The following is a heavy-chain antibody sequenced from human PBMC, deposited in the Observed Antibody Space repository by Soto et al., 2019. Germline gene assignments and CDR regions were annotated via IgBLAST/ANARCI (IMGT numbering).Heavy chain of an antibody. CDR2: MNPNSGNT. J-gene: IGHJ6*03. CDR3: ARGPGSWYYYYMNV. D-gene: IGHD6-13*01. V-gene: IGHV1-8*01. CDR1: GYTFTSYD. Sequence: QVPLVQSGAEVKKPGASVEVSCKASGYTFTSYDINWVRQATGQGLEWMGWMNPNSGNTGYAQKFQGRVTMTRNTSISTAYMELSSLRSEDTAVYYCARGPGSWYYYYMNVWGKGTTVTVSS.